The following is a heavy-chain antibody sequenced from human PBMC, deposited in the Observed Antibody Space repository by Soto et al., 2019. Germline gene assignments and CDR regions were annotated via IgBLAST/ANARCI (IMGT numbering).Heavy chain of an antibody. CDR3: ASPRGGSGSYYYYYYGMDV. D-gene: IGHD3-10*01. CDR2: IIPILGIA. V-gene: IGHV1-69*02. CDR1: GGTFSSYT. J-gene: IGHJ6*02. Sequence: SVKVSCKASGGTFSSYTISWVRQAPGQGLEWMGRIIPILGIANYAQKFQGRVTITADKSTSTAYMELSSLRSEDTAVYYCASPRGGSGSYYYYYYGMDVWGQGTTVTVSS.